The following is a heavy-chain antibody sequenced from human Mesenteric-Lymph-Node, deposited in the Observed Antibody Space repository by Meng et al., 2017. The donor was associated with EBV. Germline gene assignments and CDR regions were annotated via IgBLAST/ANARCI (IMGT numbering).Heavy chain of an antibody. J-gene: IGHJ4*02. Sequence: AQPQESGPGMVKPSGPLSLTCAVSGVSIYESHWWSWVRQPPGKGLEWIGETYHSGSSNYSPSLKSRVSMSVDNSKNQFSLTLHSVTAADTAVYYCARGLGGSGKYHFDFWGPGILVTVSS. CDR3: ARGLGGSGKYHFDF. V-gene: IGHV4-4*02. CDR2: TYHSGSS. CDR1: GVSIYESHW. D-gene: IGHD3-10*01.